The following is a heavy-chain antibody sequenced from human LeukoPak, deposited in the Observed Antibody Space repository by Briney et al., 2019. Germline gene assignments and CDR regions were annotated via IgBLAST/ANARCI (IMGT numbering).Heavy chain of an antibody. CDR1: GGSISSYY. Sequence: SETLSLTCTVSGGSISSYYWSWIRQPPGKGLEWIGYIYYSGSTNYNPSLKSRVTISVDTSKNQFSLKLSSVTAADTAVYYCARAPHHITMVRGPPHQAYYFDYWGQGTLVTVSS. D-gene: IGHD3-10*01. V-gene: IGHV4-59*08. CDR2: IYYSGST. CDR3: ARAPHHITMVRGPPHQAYYFDY. J-gene: IGHJ4*02.